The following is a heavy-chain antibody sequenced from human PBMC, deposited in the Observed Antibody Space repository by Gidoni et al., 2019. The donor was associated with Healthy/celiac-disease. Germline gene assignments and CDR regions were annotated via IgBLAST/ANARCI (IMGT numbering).Heavy chain of an antibody. J-gene: IGHJ3*02. V-gene: IGHV6-1*01. D-gene: IGHD3-3*01. CDR1: GDSVPRNRAA. CDR3: ARAIGHQITIFLILDAFDI. Sequence: HVQLQQSGPGLVKPSQTLSLTCAISGDSVPRNRAAWHCIRQSPSRGLEWLGRTYYRCKWYNDYAVSVKSRITINPDTSKNQFSLQLNSVTPEDTAVYYCARAIGHQITIFLILDAFDIWGQGTMVTVSS. CDR2: TYYRCKWYN.